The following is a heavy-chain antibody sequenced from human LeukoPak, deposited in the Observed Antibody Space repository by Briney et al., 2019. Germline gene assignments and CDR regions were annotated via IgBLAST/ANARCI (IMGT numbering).Heavy chain of an antibody. CDR3: ARELKDYVGAFDI. CDR2: IYSGGST. Sequence: PGGSLRLSCAASGFTFTSYSMNWVRQAPGKGLEWVSVIYSGGSTYYADSVKGRFTISRDNSKNTLYLQMNSLRAEDTAVYYCARELKDYVGAFDIWGQGTMVTVSS. CDR1: GFTFTSYS. J-gene: IGHJ3*02. D-gene: IGHD4-17*01. V-gene: IGHV3-53*01.